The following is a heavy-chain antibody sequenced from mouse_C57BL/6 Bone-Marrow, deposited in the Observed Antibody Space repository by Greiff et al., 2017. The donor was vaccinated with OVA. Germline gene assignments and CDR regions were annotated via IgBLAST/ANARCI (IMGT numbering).Heavy chain of an antibody. J-gene: IGHJ3*01. CDR1: GYTFTSYW. Sequence: QVQLQQPGAELVRPGSSVKLSCKASGYTFTSYWMHWVKQRPIQGLEWIGNIDPSDSDTHYNQKFKDKATLTVDKSSSTAYMQLRSLTSEDSAVYYCARLQLRQAWFAYWGKRTLVTVSA. D-gene: IGHD3-2*02. CDR2: IDPSDSDT. V-gene: IGHV1-52*01. CDR3: ARLQLRQAWFAY.